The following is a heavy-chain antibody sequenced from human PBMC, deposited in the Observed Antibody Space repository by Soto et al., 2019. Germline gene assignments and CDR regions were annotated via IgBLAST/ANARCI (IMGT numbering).Heavy chain of an antibody. CDR2: IIPIFGTA. V-gene: IGHV1-69*06. J-gene: IGHJ6*02. D-gene: IGHD3-10*01. Sequence: QVQLVQSGAEVKKPGSSVKVSCKASGGTFSSYAISWVRQAPGQGLEWMGGIIPIFGTANYAQKFQGRVTFTADKSTSTAYMELSSLRSEDTAVYYCAIPIPGDGYNRGGYYYYYYGMDVWGQGTTVTVSS. CDR3: AIPIPGDGYNRGGYYYYYYGMDV. CDR1: GGTFSSYA.